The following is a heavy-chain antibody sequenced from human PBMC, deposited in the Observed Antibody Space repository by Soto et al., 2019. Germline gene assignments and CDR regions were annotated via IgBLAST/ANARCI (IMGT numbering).Heavy chain of an antibody. D-gene: IGHD3-10*01. CDR1: GYTFTAYY. V-gene: IGHV1-2*02. CDR2: INPKLGDT. Sequence: QVQLVQSGAEVKEPGDSVRVSCEASGYTFTAYYIHWVRQAPGQGMEWMGWINPKLGDTTYGQDCQGRDSMTRDMSISTVYMESSRLTSDDTAIYYCARNMDYYYGPGSGNGHGFWGQGTTVTVFS. J-gene: IGHJ6*02. CDR3: ARNMDYYYGPGSGNGHGF.